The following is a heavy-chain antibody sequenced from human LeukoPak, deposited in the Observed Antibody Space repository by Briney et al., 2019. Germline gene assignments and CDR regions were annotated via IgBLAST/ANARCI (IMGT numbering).Heavy chain of an antibody. D-gene: IGHD3-10*01. CDR1: GASVSSNSAA. J-gene: IGHJ2*01. CDR3: ARARGYFDL. V-gene: IGHV6-1*01. CDR2: TYYRSKWNN. Sequence: QTLSLTFAFSGASVSSNSAAWSWIRQSPSRGLEWLGRTYYRSKWNNNYAISVKSRITINPDTSKNQLSLQLNSVTPEDTGVYYCARARGYFDLWGRGTLVTVSS.